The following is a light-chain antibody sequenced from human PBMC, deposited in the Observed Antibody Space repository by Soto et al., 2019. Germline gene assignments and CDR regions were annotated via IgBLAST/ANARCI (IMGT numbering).Light chain of an antibody. CDR3: CAYAGSYTVL. J-gene: IGLJ2*01. Sequence: QSVLTQPRSVSGSPGQSVTISCTGTSSDVGGYKYVSWYQQHPGKVPKLMMFDVSERPSGVPDRFSGSKSGNTASLSISGLQAEDEADYYCCAYAGSYTVLFGGGTKVTVL. CDR2: DVS. V-gene: IGLV2-11*01. CDR1: SSDVGGYKY.